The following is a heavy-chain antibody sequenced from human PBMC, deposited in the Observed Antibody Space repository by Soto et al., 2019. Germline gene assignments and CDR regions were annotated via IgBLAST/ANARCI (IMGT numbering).Heavy chain of an antibody. CDR1: GFTFSSYS. J-gene: IGHJ4*02. CDR2: ISSSSSTI. Sequence: GGSLRLSCAASGFTFSSYSMNWVRQAPGKGLEWVSYISSSSSTIYYADSVKGRFTISRDSAKNSLYLQMNSLRAEDTAVYYCARAGIVAAGMFSGFDYWGQGTLVTVSS. CDR3: ARAGIVAAGMFSGFDY. D-gene: IGHD6-13*01. V-gene: IGHV3-48*01.